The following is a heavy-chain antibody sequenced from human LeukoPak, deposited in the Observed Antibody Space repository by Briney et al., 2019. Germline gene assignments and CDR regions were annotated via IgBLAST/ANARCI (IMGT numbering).Heavy chain of an antibody. Sequence: PGRSLRLSCAASGFTFSSYAMHWVRQAPGKGLEWVAVISYDGSNKYYADSVKGRFTISRDNSKNTLYLQMNSLRAEDTAVYYCARDLDGDSAYWGQGTLVTVSS. CDR3: ARDLDGDSAY. J-gene: IGHJ4*02. CDR1: GFTFSSYA. CDR2: ISYDGSNK. V-gene: IGHV3-30-3*01. D-gene: IGHD2-21*01.